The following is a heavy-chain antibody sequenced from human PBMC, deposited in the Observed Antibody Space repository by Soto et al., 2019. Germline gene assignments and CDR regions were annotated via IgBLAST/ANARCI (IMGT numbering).Heavy chain of an antibody. Sequence: QVQLVESGGGVVQPGRSLKLSCAASGFTFSVYSMHWVRQAPGKGLEWVAVIWYDGSNKYYADSVKGRFTISRDNSKNTLYMQMNSLGAEDTAVYYCAREVTSGSPEGYFDLWGRGTLVTVSS. CDR1: GFTFSVYS. D-gene: IGHD3-22*01. CDR2: IWYDGSNK. J-gene: IGHJ2*01. V-gene: IGHV3-33*01. CDR3: AREVTSGSPEGYFDL.